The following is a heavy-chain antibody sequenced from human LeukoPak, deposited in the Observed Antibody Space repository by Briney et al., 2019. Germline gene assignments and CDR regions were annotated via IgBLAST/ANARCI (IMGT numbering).Heavy chain of an antibody. CDR2: VIPILGVA. V-gene: IGHV1-69*04. CDR3: AKDATPHMPASL. D-gene: IGHD2-2*01. Sequence: SVKVSCKASGGTFKTYAISWVRQAPGQGLEWMGRVIPILGVANYAQRFQGRINITADKSTSIAYMELRSLRSEDSAAYSCAKDATPHMPASLWGQGTLVTVSS. J-gene: IGHJ4*02. CDR1: GGTFKTYA.